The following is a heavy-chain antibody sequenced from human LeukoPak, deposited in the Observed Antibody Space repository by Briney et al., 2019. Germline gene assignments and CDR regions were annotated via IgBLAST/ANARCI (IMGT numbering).Heavy chain of an antibody. J-gene: IGHJ4*02. D-gene: IGHD6-19*01. Sequence: GASVKVSCKASGYTCTSNYIHWVRQAPGQGLEWMGIINPSGGSTSYAQKFQGRVTMTRDMSTSIVYMELSSLRSEDTAVYYCARGGSGWYFDYWGQGTLVTVSS. CDR1: GYTCTSNY. V-gene: IGHV1-46*01. CDR2: INPSGGST. CDR3: ARGGSGWYFDY.